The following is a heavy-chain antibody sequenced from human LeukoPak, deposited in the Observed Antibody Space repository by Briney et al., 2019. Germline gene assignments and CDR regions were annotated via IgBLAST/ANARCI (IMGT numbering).Heavy chain of an antibody. J-gene: IGHJ3*02. CDR2: INPGGDNT. D-gene: IGHD5-24*01. V-gene: IGHV1-46*01. CDR1: GYTFTKSY. Sequence: ASVKVSCKASGYTFTKSYIHWVRQAPGQRLEWMGLINPGGDNTDYAQNFQGRLTMTSDTSARTVYMELSSLRSDDTAVYYCARIRDGHNDAYDIWGQGTLVTVPS. CDR3: ARIRDGHNDAYDI.